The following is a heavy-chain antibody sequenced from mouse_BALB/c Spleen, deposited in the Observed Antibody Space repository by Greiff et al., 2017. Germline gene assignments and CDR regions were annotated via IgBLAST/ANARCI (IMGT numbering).Heavy chain of an antibody. Sequence: EVHLVESGGGLVKPGGSLKLSCAASGFTFSDYYMYWVRQTPEKRLEWVATISDGGSYTYYPDSVKGRFTISRDNAKNNLYLQMSSLKSEDTAMYYCARDYYGSSYGWFAYWGQGTLVTVSA. CDR3: ARDYYGSSYGWFAY. CDR2: ISDGGSYT. D-gene: IGHD1-1*01. J-gene: IGHJ3*01. V-gene: IGHV5-4*02. CDR1: GFTFSDYY.